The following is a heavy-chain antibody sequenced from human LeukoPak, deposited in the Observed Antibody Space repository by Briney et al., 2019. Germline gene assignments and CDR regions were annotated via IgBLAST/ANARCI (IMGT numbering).Heavy chain of an antibody. CDR2: IYYSGST. D-gene: IGHD3-3*01. V-gene: IGHV4-31*03. CDR1: GGSISSGGYY. Sequence: SQTLSLTCTVSGGSISSGGYYWSWLRQHPGKGLEWIGYIYYSGSTYYNPSLKSRVTISVDTSKNQFSLKLSSVTAADTAVYYCARDGGVAPRTFDYWGQGTLVTVSS. CDR3: ARDGGVAPRTFDY. J-gene: IGHJ4*02.